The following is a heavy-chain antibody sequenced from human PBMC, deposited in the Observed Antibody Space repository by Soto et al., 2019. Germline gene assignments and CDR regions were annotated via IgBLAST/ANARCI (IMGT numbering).Heavy chain of an antibody. CDR3: AQDGEYYSDTRGFYHVGYFGY. V-gene: IGHV3-33*06. CDR1: GFTFSSYG. J-gene: IGHJ4*02. D-gene: IGHD3-22*01. CDR2: IWYDGSKK. Sequence: PGGSLRLSCAASGFTFSSYGMHWVRQAPGKGLEWVAVIWYDGSKKYYADSVKGRFTISRDDSKNTLYLQMNSLRAEDTAVYYCAQDGEYYSDTRGFYHVGYFGYWGQGTLVTVS.